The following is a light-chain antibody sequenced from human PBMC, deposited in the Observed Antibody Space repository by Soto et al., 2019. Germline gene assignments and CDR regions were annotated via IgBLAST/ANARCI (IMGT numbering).Light chain of an antibody. Sequence: EIVLTQSPGTLSLSPGERATLSCRASQSISSSYFAWYQQKPGHAPRLLIYGASSRATVIADRCSGSGCGTYFTTNNNRLEPEDFAVYYCQQYGSSPNTFGQGTKLEIK. CDR3: QQYGSSPNT. CDR1: QSISSSY. CDR2: GAS. V-gene: IGKV3-20*01. J-gene: IGKJ2*01.